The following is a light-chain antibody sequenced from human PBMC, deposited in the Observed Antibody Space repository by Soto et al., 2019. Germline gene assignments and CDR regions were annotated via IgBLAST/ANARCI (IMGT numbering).Light chain of an antibody. CDR2: GGF. CDR3: QQSYSTPPT. CDR1: QSIRTC. Sequence: DIQMTQSPYSLSASVGDRVTITCRASQSIRTCLNWYQQKPGKAPKLLIYGGFRLQSGDPSRFSGSGSGTDFTLTISSLQPEDFAVYYCQQSYSTPPTFGQGTKVEIK. V-gene: IGKV1-39*01. J-gene: IGKJ2*01.